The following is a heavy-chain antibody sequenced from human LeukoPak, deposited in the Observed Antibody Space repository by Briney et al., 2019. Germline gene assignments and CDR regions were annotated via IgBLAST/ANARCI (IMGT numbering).Heavy chain of an antibody. D-gene: IGHD3-10*01. CDR1: GFTFDDYA. CDR2: ISWNSGSI. J-gene: IGHJ4*02. CDR3: AKAGVEDNYYFDY. V-gene: IGHV3-9*01. Sequence: GGSLRLSCAASGFTFDDYAMHWVRQAPGKGREWVSGISWNSGSIGYADSVKGRFTISRDNAKNSLYLQMNSLRAEDTALYYCAKAGVEDNYYFDYWGQGTLVTVSS.